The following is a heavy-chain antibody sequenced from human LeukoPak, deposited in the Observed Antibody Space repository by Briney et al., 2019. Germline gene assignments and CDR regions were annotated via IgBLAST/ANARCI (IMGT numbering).Heavy chain of an antibody. J-gene: IGHJ2*01. CDR1: GGSISSGGYY. CDR3: ARDYYDSSGYSPLSYWYFDL. V-gene: IGHV4-31*03. Sequence: PSETLSLTCTVSGGSISSGGYYWSWIRQHPGTGLEWIGYIYYSGSTYYNPSLKSRVTISVDTSKNQFSLKLSSVTAADTAVYYCARDYYDSSGYSPLSYWYFDLWGRGTLVTVSS. CDR2: IYYSGST. D-gene: IGHD3-22*01.